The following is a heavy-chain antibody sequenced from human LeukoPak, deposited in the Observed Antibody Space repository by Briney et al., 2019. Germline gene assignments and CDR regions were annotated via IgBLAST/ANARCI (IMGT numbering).Heavy chain of an antibody. V-gene: IGHV3-11*05. J-gene: IGHJ6*02. CDR1: GFTFSDYY. CDR3: ARGHYGLDV. CDR2: ISTSGSNT. Sequence: GGSLRLSCAASGFTFSDYYMSWIRQAPGKGLEWVSYISTSGSNTNYADSVQGRFTISRDNAKNSLYLQMTSLRVEDTAVYYCARGHYGLDVWGQGTTVTVSS.